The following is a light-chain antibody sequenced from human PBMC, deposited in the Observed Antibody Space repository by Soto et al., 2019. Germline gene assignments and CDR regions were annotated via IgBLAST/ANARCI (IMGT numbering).Light chain of an antibody. J-gene: IGLJ7*01. CDR3: QSSDSSLSGSVV. V-gene: IGLV1-44*01. CDR2: SNN. Sequence: QLVLTQPPSASGTPGQRVTISCSGSSSNIGSNTVNWYQQLPGTAPKLLIYSNNQRPSGVPDRFSGSKSGTSASLAITGLQAEDEADYYCQSSDSSLSGSVVFGTGTQLTVL. CDR1: SSNIGSNT.